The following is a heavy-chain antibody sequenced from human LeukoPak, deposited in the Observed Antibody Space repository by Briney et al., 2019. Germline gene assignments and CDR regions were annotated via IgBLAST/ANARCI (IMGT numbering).Heavy chain of an antibody. CDR1: GFTFNSYW. D-gene: IGHD3-22*01. V-gene: IGHV3-7*03. CDR2: IKQDGSEK. J-gene: IGHJ4*02. Sequence: GGSLRLSCAASGFTFNSYWMSWVRQAPGKGLEWVANIKQDGSEKYYVDSVKGRFTISRDNAKNSLYLQMNSLRAEDTAVYYCARSAYYYDSSGYIFDYWGQGTLVTVSS. CDR3: ARSAYYYDSSGYIFDY.